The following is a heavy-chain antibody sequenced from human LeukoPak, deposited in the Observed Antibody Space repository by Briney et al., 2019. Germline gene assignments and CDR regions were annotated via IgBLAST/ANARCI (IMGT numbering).Heavy chain of an antibody. D-gene: IGHD3-3*01. CDR2: LSYDGSKK. Sequence: PGVSLRLSCAASGFTFSLYGMHWVPQAPGKGLEGVALLSYDGSKKYYADSVKGRVTISGDKSKTTVYVQVSSLRADDTAVYYCAKDARCANFFGDFDYGGQGTLVTVSS. CDR3: AKDARCANFFGDFDY. V-gene: IGHV3-33*03. J-gene: IGHJ4*02. CDR1: GFTFSLYG.